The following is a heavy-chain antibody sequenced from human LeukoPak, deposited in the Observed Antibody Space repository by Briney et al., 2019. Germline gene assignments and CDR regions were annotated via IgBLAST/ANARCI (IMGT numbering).Heavy chain of an antibody. V-gene: IGHV3-21*01. D-gene: IGHD1-26*01. CDR2: ISSSSSYI. CDR3: ASLVGATLATDY. J-gene: IGHJ4*02. CDR1: GFTFGSYS. Sequence: KPGGSLRLSCAASGFTFGSYSMNWVRQAPGKGLEWVSSISSSSSYIYYADSVKGRFTISRDNAKNSLYLQMNSLRAEDTAVYYCASLVGATLATDYWGQGTLVTVSS.